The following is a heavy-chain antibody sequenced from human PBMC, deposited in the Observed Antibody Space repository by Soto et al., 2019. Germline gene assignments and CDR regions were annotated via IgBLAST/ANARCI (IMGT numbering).Heavy chain of an antibody. CDR1: GGSISSTTYY. CDR2: FFIGGNT. Sequence: SETLSLTCTVSGGSISSTTYYWGWMRQPPGKGLEWIASFFIGGNTYYNPSLKSRVTMSVDTSKNQFSLKLSSVTAADTAVYYCVRREAVAGSQFDFWGQGTLVTVSS. CDR3: VRREAVAGSQFDF. V-gene: IGHV4-39*01. J-gene: IGHJ4*02. D-gene: IGHD6-19*01.